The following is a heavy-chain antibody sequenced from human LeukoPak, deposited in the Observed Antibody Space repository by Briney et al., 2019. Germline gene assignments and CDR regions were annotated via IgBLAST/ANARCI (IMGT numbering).Heavy chain of an antibody. CDR2: ISSSSSYI. J-gene: IGHJ4*02. V-gene: IGHV3-21*01. CDR1: GFTFSSYS. Sequence: PGGSLRLSCAASGFTFSSYSMNWVRQAPGKGLEWVSSISSSSSYIYYADSVKGRFTISRDNAKNSLYLRMNSLRAEDTAVYYCAREDFWSGYPLYYFDYWGQGTLVTVSS. D-gene: IGHD3-3*01. CDR3: AREDFWSGYPLYYFDY.